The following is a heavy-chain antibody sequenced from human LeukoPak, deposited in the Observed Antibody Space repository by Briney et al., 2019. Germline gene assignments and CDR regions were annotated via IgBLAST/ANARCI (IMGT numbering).Heavy chain of an antibody. CDR3: AGNRIKRAAALYCMDV. CDR2: IIPIFGTT. V-gene: IGHV1-69*05. CDR1: GGTFSSYA. Sequence: ASVKVSCKASGGTFSSYAISWVRQAPGQGLEWMGGIIPIFGTTNYAQKFQGRVTITTDNFTSTAYMELSSLRSEDTAVHYCAGNRIKRAAALYCMDVWGKGTTVTVSS. D-gene: IGHD6-13*01. J-gene: IGHJ6*03.